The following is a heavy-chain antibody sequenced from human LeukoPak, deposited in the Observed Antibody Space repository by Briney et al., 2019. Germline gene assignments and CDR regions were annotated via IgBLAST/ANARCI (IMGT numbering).Heavy chain of an antibody. D-gene: IGHD6-6*01. V-gene: IGHV3-66*02. CDR1: GVISNY. Sequence: GGSLRLSCAASGVISNYFTWVRQAPGQGLEWVSVIYNGGTTYYADSVKGRFTISRDNSKSTLFVYLQMNSLRTDDTAVYYCAGGGEAARSLHYWGQGTLVTVSS. CDR2: IYNGGTT. J-gene: IGHJ4*02. CDR3: AGGGEAARSLHY.